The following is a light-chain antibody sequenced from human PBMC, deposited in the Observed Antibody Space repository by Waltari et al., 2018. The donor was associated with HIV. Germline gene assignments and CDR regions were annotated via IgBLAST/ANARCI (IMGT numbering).Light chain of an antibody. J-gene: IGLJ2*01. CDR3: VAWDDTLSALF. V-gene: IGLV1-47*01. Sequence: QSVLTQPPAASGTPGQRVTISCSGSRSNIGSNYVYWYQQFPGTAPKLLLYRNKYRPSGFPDRISGSKSGTAAYLAISGLRSEDEADYYCVAWDDTLSALFFGGGTKLTVL. CDR1: RSNIGSNY. CDR2: RNK.